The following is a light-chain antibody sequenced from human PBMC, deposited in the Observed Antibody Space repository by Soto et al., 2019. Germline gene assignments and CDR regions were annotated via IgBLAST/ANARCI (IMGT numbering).Light chain of an antibody. CDR1: QGISSY. CDR3: QQVNVYPST. J-gene: IGKJ4*01. V-gene: IGKV1-9*01. CDR2: DAS. Sequence: IDLTQCPPSLSASVGDRVTITCRASQGISSYSAWYQQKPGKAPNLLIYDASTLHSGVPSRFSGGGSGTDFTLTISSLQPEDFATYYCQQVNVYPSTFGGGTMVAIK.